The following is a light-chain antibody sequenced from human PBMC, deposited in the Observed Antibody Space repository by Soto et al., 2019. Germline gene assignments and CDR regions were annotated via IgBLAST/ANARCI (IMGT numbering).Light chain of an antibody. CDR1: SSDVRTYNL. CDR2: EVS. CDR3: CSYAGSSTFYF. V-gene: IGLV2-23*02. Sequence: QSVLTQPASVSGSPGQSITISCTGTSSDVRTYNLVSWYQQHPGKAPKLMIYEVSKRPSGVSYRFSGSKSGNTASLTISGLQAEDEADYYSCSYAGSSTFYFFGTGTKVTVL. J-gene: IGLJ1*01.